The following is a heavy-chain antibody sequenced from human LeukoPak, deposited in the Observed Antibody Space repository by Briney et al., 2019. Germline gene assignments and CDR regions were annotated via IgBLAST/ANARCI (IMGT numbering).Heavy chain of an antibody. CDR2: INHSGST. D-gene: IGHD6-19*01. CDR3: ARGGIAVAVLVGWFDP. CDR1: GFTFSSYA. J-gene: IGHJ5*02. Sequence: PGGSLRLSCAASGFTFSSYAMSWVRQAPGKGLEWIGEINHSGSTNYNPSLKSRVTISVDTSKNQFSLKLSSVTAADTAVYYCARGGIAVAVLVGWFDPWGQGTLVTVSS. V-gene: IGHV4-34*01.